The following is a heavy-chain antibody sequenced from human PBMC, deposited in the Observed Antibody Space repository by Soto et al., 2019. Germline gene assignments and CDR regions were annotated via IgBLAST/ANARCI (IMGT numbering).Heavy chain of an antibody. CDR3: ARARGQWLVTTEYDC. J-gene: IGHJ4*02. Sequence: QVQLVQSGAEVKKPGASVKVSCKASGYTFSSYGISWVRQAPGQGLEWMGWISGYNGNTDYAQSLQGRVTMTTDTFTNTAYMELRSLRSDDTAGYYCARARGQWLVTTEYDCWGQGTLVTVSS. CDR2: ISGYNGNT. D-gene: IGHD6-19*01. CDR1: GYTFSSYG. V-gene: IGHV1-18*01.